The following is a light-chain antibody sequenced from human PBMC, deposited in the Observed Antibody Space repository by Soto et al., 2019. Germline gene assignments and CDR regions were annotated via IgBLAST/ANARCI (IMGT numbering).Light chain of an antibody. V-gene: IGKV1-39*01. CDR3: QQSYNIPRT. CDR1: QSIGTF. CDR2: AAS. J-gene: IGKJ1*01. Sequence: DIQMTQSPSSLSASLGDRVSITCRASQSIGTFLNWYQQNPGKAPKLLIYAASSLQSGVPSRFSGSGSGAVFTRTIGSLQPEDFATYSCQQSYNIPRTFGQGTKVEV.